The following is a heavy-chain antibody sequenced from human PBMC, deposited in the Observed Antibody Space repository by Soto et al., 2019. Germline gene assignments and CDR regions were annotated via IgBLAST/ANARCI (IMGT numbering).Heavy chain of an antibody. D-gene: IGHD2-15*01. CDR1: GFTFSSYG. CDR2: ISSNGGST. J-gene: IGHJ6*03. Sequence: PGGSLRLSCAASGFTFSSYGMHWVRQAPGKGLEWVAVISSNGGSTYYANSVKGRFTISRDNSKNTLYLQMGSLRAEDMAVYYCASGYCSGGSCHEGAYMDVWGKGTTVTVSS. V-gene: IGHV3-64*01. CDR3: ASGYCSGGSCHEGAYMDV.